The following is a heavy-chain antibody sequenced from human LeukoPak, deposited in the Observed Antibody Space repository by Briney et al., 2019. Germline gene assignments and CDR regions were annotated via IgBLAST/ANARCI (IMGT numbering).Heavy chain of an antibody. CDR1: GYSISSGYY. D-gene: IGHD2-2*01. J-gene: IGHJ6*02. CDR3: ARAMRSYCSSTSCSNNYYYYGMDV. V-gene: IGHV4-38-2*02. Sequence: PSETLSLTCTVSGYSISSGYYWGWIRQPPGKGLEWIGSIYHSGSTYYNPSLKSRVTISVDTSKNQFSLNLTSVTAADTAAYYCARAMRSYCSSTSCSNNYYYYGMDVWGQGTTVTVSS. CDR2: IYHSGST.